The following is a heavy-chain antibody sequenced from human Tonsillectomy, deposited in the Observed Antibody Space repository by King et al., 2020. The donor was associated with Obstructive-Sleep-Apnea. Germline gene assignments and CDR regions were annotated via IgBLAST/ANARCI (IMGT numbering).Heavy chain of an antibody. Sequence: QLVQSGGGLVQPGRSLRLSCTASGFTFPDYTLSWFRQAPGKGLEWVGFIRTKVYGGTAEYAASVKGRCTISRHDSKSIAYLQMNSLKTEDTALYYCTRDGSGWPRDAFDIWGQGTMVTVSS. J-gene: IGHJ3*02. V-gene: IGHV3-49*03. CDR1: GFTFPDYT. D-gene: IGHD6-19*01. CDR3: TRDGSGWPRDAFDI. CDR2: IRTKVYGGTA.